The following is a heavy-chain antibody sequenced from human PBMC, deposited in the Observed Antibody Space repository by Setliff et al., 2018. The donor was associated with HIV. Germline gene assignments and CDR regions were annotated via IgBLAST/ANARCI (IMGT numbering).Heavy chain of an antibody. CDR3: ARARKASSGWCDAFDI. CDR1: GGSFSGYY. D-gene: IGHD6-19*01. Sequence: SETLSLTCAVYGGSFSGYYWSWIPQPPGKGLEWIGEINHSGSTNYNPSLKSRVTISVDTSKNQFSLKLNSVTAADTAVYYCARARKASSGWCDAFDIWGQGTMVTVSS. CDR2: INHSGST. J-gene: IGHJ3*02. V-gene: IGHV4-34*01.